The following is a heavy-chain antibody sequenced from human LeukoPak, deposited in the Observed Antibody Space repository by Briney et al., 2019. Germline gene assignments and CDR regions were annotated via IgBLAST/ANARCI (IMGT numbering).Heavy chain of an antibody. Sequence: SETLSLTCTVSGGSISSSSYYWGWIRQPPGKGLEWIGYIYTSGSTNYNPSLKSRVTISVDTSKNQFSLKLSSVTAADTAVYYCARHRGYCSSTSCYYAFDIWGQGTMVTVSS. CDR2: IYTSGST. CDR1: GGSISSSSYY. CDR3: ARHRGYCSSTSCYYAFDI. J-gene: IGHJ3*02. D-gene: IGHD2-2*01. V-gene: IGHV4-61*05.